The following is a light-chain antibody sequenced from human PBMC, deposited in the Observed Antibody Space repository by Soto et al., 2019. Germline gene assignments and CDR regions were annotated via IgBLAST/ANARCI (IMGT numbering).Light chain of an antibody. V-gene: IGKV3-20*01. CDR2: AAS. CDR3: QQYGDSPFP. CDR1: QSVTINS. Sequence: EVVLTQSPGTLSLSPGDTATLFCRASQSVTINSLAWYQQKPGQTPRLLIYAASTRASGIPARFSGSGSGTEFASTISRLEPADFALYYCQQYGDSPFPFGPGTRVDMK. J-gene: IGKJ3*01.